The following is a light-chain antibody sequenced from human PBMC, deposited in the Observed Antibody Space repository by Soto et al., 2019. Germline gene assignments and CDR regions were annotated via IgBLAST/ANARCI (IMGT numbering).Light chain of an antibody. V-gene: IGKV3-11*01. CDR1: QSVSSC. CDR2: DAS. J-gene: IGKJ5*01. Sequence: EIVMTQSPATLSVSPGDRATLSCRASQSVSSCLAWYQQKPGQAPRLLIYDASSRATGIPARFSGSGSGTDFTLTISSLEPEDFAVYYCQQRSNWPPITFGQGTRLEIK. CDR3: QQRSNWPPIT.